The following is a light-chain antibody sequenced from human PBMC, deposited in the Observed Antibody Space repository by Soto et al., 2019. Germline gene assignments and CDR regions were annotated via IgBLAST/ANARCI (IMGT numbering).Light chain of an antibody. J-gene: IGLJ1*01. CDR1: TNDVGGYDF. V-gene: IGLV2-14*01. CDR2: EVR. CDR3: SSYTTSSTPYYV. Sequence: QSALTQPASVSGSAGQSSTIACSGTTNDVGGYDFVSWYQQHPGKAPKLLIYEVRNRPSGVSSRFSGSKSGNTASLTISGLQAEDEADYYCSSYTTSSTPYYVFGTGTKVTVL.